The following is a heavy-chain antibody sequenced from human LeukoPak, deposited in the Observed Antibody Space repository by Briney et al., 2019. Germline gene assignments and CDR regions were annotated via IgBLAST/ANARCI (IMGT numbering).Heavy chain of an antibody. V-gene: IGHV3-21*01. CDR3: ARVGPPATGTTGYYGMDV. CDR1: GLTFSSYG. CDR2: ISSSSSYI. J-gene: IGHJ6*02. Sequence: GGSLRLSCAASGLTFSSYGMNWVRQAPGQGLEWVSSISSSSSYIYYADSVKGRFTISRDNAKNSLYLQMNGLRAEDTAVYYCARVGPPATGTTGYYGMDVWGQGTTVTVSS. D-gene: IGHD1-1*01.